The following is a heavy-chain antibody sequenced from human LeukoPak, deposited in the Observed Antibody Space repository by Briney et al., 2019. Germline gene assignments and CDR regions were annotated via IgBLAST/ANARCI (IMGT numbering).Heavy chain of an antibody. V-gene: IGHV3-30*04. D-gene: IGHD3-10*01. CDR1: GFTFSSYS. Sequence: PGRSLRLSCAASGFTFSSYSMHWVRQAPGKGLEWVAAISYDGSNKYHADSVKGRFTISRDNSKNTLYLQMNSLRAEDTAVYYCAKGQGLFWVQGVNDYWGQGTLVTVSS. CDR2: ISYDGSNK. J-gene: IGHJ4*02. CDR3: AKGQGLFWVQGVNDY.